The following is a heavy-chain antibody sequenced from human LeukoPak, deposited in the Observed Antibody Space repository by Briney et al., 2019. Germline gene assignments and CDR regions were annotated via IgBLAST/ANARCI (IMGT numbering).Heavy chain of an antibody. CDR1: GFTFSSYG. V-gene: IGHV3-30*18. CDR3: AKASLEVDEECYYYCYVDV. J-gene: IGHJ6*03. Sequence: GGSLRLSCAASGFTFSSYGMYWVRQAPGKGLGWVAVLLYDGSNKYYADSMKGRFTISRDNSKNTLYLQMNRLRAEDTAVYYCAKASLEVDEECYYYCYVDVWGKGTTVTVSS. D-gene: IGHD1-1*01. CDR2: LLYDGSNK.